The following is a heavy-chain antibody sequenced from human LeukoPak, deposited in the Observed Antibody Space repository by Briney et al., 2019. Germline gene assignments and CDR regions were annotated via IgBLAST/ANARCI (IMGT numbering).Heavy chain of an antibody. D-gene: IGHD6-6*01. V-gene: IGHV1-69*05. Sequence: SVKVSCKASGVTFSSYAISWVRQAPGQGLEWRGWIIPIFGTANYAQKFQGRVTITTVESTSTAYMELSSLRSEDRAVYYCARGGPSSPYDYWGQGTLVTVSS. CDR1: GVTFSSYA. CDR3: ARGGPSSPYDY. CDR2: IIPIFGTA. J-gene: IGHJ4*01.